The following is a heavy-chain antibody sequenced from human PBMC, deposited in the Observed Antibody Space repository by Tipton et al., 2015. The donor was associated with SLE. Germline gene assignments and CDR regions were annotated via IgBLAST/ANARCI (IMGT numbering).Heavy chain of an antibody. J-gene: IGHJ4*02. CDR3: AKVAYCSGGSCYPRYFDY. D-gene: IGHD2-15*01. CDR2: ISGSGGST. Sequence: GSLRLSCAASGFTFSSYAMSWVRQAPGKGLEWVSAISGSGGSTDYADSVKGRFTSSRDNAKNTLYLQMNSLRAEDTAVYYCAKVAYCSGGSCYPRYFDYWGQGTLVTVSS. CDR1: GFTFSSYA. V-gene: IGHV3-23*01.